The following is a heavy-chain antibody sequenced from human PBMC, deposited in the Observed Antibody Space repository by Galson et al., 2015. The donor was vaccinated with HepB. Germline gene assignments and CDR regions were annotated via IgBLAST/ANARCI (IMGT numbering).Heavy chain of an antibody. J-gene: IGHJ6*02. V-gene: IGHV1-69*13. Sequence: SVKVSCKASGGTFSSYAISWVRQAPGQGLEWMGGIIPIFGTANYAQKFQGRVTITADESTSTAYMELSSLRSEDTAVYYCARGRITIFGGPTGYYYGMDVWGQGTTVTVSS. CDR2: IIPIFGTA. D-gene: IGHD3-3*01. CDR1: GGTFSSYA. CDR3: ARGRITIFGGPTGYYYGMDV.